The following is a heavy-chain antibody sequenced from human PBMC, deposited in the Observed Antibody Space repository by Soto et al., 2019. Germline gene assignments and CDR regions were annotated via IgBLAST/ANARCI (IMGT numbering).Heavy chain of an antibody. J-gene: IGHJ5*02. Sequence: PSETLSLTCTVSGGSISSGAYYWNWIRQHPGQGLEWIGYIYYSGSTYYNPSLKSRVTISVDTSKNQFSLKLSSATAADTDVYYCARRVFPWGQGTLVTVSA. V-gene: IGHV4-31*03. CDR1: GGSISSGAYY. CDR2: IYYSGST. CDR3: ARRVFP.